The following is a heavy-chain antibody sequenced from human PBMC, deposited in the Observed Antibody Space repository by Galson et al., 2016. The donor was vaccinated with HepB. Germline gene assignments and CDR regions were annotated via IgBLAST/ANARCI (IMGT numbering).Heavy chain of an antibody. V-gene: IGHV3-11*06. CDR1: GFTFSDYY. CDR3: ARDQTGYSYGYGYYYYMDV. Sequence: SLRLSCAASGFTFSDYYMNWIRQAPGKGLEWVSYISSTGTYTKYADSVKGRFTISRDNAKNSLYLQMNSLRAEDTAVYYCARDQTGYSYGYGYYYYMDVWGKGTTVTVSS. J-gene: IGHJ6*03. CDR2: ISSTGTYT. D-gene: IGHD5-18*01.